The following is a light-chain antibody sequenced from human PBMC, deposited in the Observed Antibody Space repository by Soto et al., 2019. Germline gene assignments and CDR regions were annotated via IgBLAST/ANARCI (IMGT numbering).Light chain of an antibody. J-gene: IGLJ1*01. V-gene: IGLV2-14*01. Sequence: QSGLTQPASVSGSPGQAITISCTGTSSDVGAYNFVSWYQQYPGKAPKVMIYEVNNRPSGVSNRFSGSKSGNTASLTISRLQAEDEDDYSCSSFTRSSIYVFGSGTKVTVL. CDR1: SSDVGAYNF. CDR2: EVN. CDR3: SSFTRSSIYV.